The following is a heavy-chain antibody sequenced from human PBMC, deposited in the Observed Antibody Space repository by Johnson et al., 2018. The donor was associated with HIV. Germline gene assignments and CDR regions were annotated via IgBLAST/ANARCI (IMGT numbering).Heavy chain of an antibody. CDR2: INWNGGST. D-gene: IGHD2-8*01. CDR3: VRVYPFAYGGGAFDI. CDR1: GFTFDDYG. J-gene: IGHJ3*02. V-gene: IGHV3-20*04. Sequence: VQLVESGGGVVRPGGSLRLSCAASGFTFDDYGMSWVRQAPGKGLEWVSGINWNGGSTGYADSVKGRFTISRDNAKKSLSLEMNSLRGEDTALYYCVRVYPFAYGGGAFDIWGRGTMVTVSS.